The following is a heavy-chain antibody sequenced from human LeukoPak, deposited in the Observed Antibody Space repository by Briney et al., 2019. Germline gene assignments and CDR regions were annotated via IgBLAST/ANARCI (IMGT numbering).Heavy chain of an antibody. Sequence: GGSLRLSCAASGFTFRNAWMSWVRQAPGKGLEWVGRIKSKTDGGTTDYAAPVKGRFTISRDDSKSTLYLQMNSLKTEDTAVYYCTTGLKRIPAAGTSDYWGQGTLVTVSS. J-gene: IGHJ4*02. D-gene: IGHD6-13*01. V-gene: IGHV3-15*01. CDR1: GFTFRNAW. CDR2: IKSKTDGGTT. CDR3: TTGLKRIPAAGTSDY.